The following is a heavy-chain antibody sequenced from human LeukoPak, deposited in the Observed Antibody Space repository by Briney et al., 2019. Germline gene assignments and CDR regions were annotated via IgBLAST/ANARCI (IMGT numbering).Heavy chain of an antibody. CDR2: IYYSGST. J-gene: IGHJ4*02. V-gene: IGHV4-39*01. CDR1: GGSISSYPYY. D-gene: IGHD5-18*01. Sequence: PSETLSLTCTVSGGSISSYPYYWGWIRQPPGKGLEWIGSIYYSGSTYYNPSLKSRVTISVDTSKNQFSLKLSSVTAADTAVYYCARLGDRNSGYSYGYPVGYWGQGTLVTVSS. CDR3: ARLGDRNSGYSYGYPVGY.